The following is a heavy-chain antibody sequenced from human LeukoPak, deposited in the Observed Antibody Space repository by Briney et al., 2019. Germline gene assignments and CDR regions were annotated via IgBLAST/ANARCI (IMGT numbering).Heavy chain of an antibody. CDR1: GGSFSGYY. Sequence: SETLSLTCAVYGGSFSGYYWSWIRQPPGKGLEWIGEINHSGSTNYNPFLKSRVTISVDTSKNQFSLKLSSVTAVDTAVYYCAGGTTVVTGFDYWGQGTLVTVSS. CDR3: AGGTTVVTGFDY. J-gene: IGHJ4*02. CDR2: INHSGST. V-gene: IGHV4-34*01. D-gene: IGHD4-17*01.